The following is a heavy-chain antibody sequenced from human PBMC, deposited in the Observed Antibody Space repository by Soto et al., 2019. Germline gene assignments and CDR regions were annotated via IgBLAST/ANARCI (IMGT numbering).Heavy chain of an antibody. J-gene: IGHJ4*02. CDR1: GGSFSGYN. CDR3: ARDVCSRTSCYDS. D-gene: IGHD2-2*01. V-gene: IGHV4-34*01. Sequence: SETLSLTCAVYGGSFSGYNWSWIRQPPGKGLEWIGEINHSGNTNYNPSLKSRVTVSVDTSKNQFSLKLSSVTAADTAVYFCARDVCSRTSCYDSWGQGTLVTVSS. CDR2: INHSGNT.